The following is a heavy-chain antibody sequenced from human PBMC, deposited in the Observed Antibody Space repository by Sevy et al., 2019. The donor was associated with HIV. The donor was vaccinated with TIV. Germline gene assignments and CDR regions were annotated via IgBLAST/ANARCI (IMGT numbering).Heavy chain of an antibody. CDR1: GFSFKNVW. CDR3: ATVLGAGAGGAFEI. V-gene: IGHV3-15*01. Sequence: GGSLRLCCAGSGFSFKNVWMTWVRQTPGKGLEWVGHAKRKSDGGSIDYGSPVNGRFTISRDDSKDMLYLQMSSLKTEDTGVYYCATVLGAGAGGAFEIWGQGTMVTVSS. CDR2: AKRKSDGGSI. D-gene: IGHD1-26*01. J-gene: IGHJ3*02.